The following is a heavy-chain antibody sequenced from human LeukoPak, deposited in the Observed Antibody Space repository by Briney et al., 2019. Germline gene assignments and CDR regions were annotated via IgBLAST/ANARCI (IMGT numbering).Heavy chain of an antibody. D-gene: IGHD5-18*01. Sequence: PGGSLRLSCAASGFTFSSYGMHWVRQAPGKGLEWVAVIWYDGSNKYYADSVKGRFTISRDNSKNTLYLQMNSLRAEDTAVYYCARDRRGYSYGGLGFDPWGQGTLVTVSS. V-gene: IGHV3-33*01. CDR3: ARDRRGYSYGGLGFDP. CDR2: IWYDGSNK. CDR1: GFTFSSYG. J-gene: IGHJ5*02.